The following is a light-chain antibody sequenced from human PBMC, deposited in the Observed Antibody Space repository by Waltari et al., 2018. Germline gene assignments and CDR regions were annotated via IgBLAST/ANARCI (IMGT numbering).Light chain of an antibody. Sequence: EIVMTQSPLSLSVAPGEPASSSCRSSQSRLQSNGHNYLHWYLQKPGQSPQLLISLVSIRASGVPDRFSGGGSGTDFILTISRVEAEDVGTYYCMQARQYPRTLGQGTKVEIK. CDR2: LVS. V-gene: IGKV2-28*01. CDR1: QSRLQSNGHNY. CDR3: MQARQYPRT. J-gene: IGKJ1*01.